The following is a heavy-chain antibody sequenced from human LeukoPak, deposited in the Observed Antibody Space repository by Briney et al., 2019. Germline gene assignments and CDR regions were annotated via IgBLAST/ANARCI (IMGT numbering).Heavy chain of an antibody. Sequence: SETLSLTCTVSGGSISSGDYYWSWIRQPPGKGLEWIAYMYYSGSTYYNPSLESRVTMSADTSKNQLSLKLSSVTAADTAVYYCARPYYYDSRIDPWGQGILVTVSS. D-gene: IGHD3-22*01. J-gene: IGHJ5*02. CDR3: ARPYYYDSRIDP. CDR1: GGSISSGDYY. CDR2: MYYSGST. V-gene: IGHV4-30-4*01.